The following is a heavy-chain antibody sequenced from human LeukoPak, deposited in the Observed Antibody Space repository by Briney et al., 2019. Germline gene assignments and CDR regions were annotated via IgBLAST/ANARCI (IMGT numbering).Heavy chain of an antibody. CDR3: ARLNSGDNYFVY. V-gene: IGHV4-38-2*01. CDR1: GHSISSGYY. J-gene: IGHJ4*02. Sequence: SETLSLTRAVSGHSISSGYYWGWTRPPPGKGLEWIGIIYQSGSTYYNPSLKRRVTISVDTSKNKFSLKMCSVTAPHTSVFFFARLNSGDNYFVYCGQGAL. D-gene: IGHD1-26*01. CDR2: IYQSGST.